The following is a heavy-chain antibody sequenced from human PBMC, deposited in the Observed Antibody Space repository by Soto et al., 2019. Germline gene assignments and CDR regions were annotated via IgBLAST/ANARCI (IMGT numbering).Heavy chain of an antibody. CDR2: TSYSGNT. CDR3: ARDGVGPFDY. J-gene: IGHJ4*02. CDR1: GGSVSTYY. D-gene: IGHD3-3*01. Sequence: SETLSLTCTISGGSVSTYYWSWIRQPPGKELEWIGLTSYSGNTNYNPSLKSRVAMAVDTSKNQFSLTLSSVAAADTAVYYCARDGVGPFDYWGQGTLVTVSS. V-gene: IGHV4-59*02.